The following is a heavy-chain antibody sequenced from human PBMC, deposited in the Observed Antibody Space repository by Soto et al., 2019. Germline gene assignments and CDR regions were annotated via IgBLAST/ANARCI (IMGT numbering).Heavy chain of an antibody. V-gene: IGHV1-69*04. Sequence: TFSTYIISWVRQAPGQGLEWMGRIIHIPDITNYAQKFQGRVTVTADRSTSTAYMELTSLKSEDTAVYYCARDRITTRGDAFDLWGQGTMVTVSS. CDR1: TFSTYI. CDR2: IIHIPDIT. D-gene: IGHD3-3*01. J-gene: IGHJ3*01. CDR3: ARDRITTRGDAFDL.